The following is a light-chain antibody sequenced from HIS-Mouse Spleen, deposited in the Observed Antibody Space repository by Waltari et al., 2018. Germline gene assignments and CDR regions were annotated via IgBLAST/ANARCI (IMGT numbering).Light chain of an antibody. J-gene: IGKJ3*01. CDR2: KAS. Sequence: DIQMTQSPSTLSASVGDRVTITCRASQSISSWLAWYQQKPGKAPKLLIYKASSLESGVPSRFSGSGSGTEFTLTIRSLQPDDFATYYCQQYNSYIFTFGPGTKVDIK. CDR3: QQYNSYIFT. V-gene: IGKV1-5*03. CDR1: QSISSW.